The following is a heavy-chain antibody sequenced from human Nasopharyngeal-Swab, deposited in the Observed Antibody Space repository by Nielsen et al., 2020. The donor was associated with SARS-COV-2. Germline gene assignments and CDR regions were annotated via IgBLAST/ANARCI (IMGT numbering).Heavy chain of an antibody. D-gene: IGHD2-15*01. V-gene: IGHV3-73*01. CDR1: GFTFSASA. CDR2: SRSKGNNYAT. J-gene: IGHJ4*02. Sequence: GGSLSLSCAVSGFTFSASAIPWVRHASGAGLEWVARSRSKGNNYATAYSASVKGRFIIFRDDPTNTAYLQMNSLKTEDTAMYYCTRCGGGCYSGRDYWGQGTLVTVSS. CDR3: TRCGGGCYSGRDY.